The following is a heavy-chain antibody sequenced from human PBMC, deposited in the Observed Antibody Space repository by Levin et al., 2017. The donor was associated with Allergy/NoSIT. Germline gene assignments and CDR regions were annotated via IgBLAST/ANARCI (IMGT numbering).Heavy chain of an antibody. Sequence: ASVKVSCKASGYTFTGYYMHWVRQAPGQGLEWMGWINPNSGGTNYAQKFQGRVTMTRDTSISTAYMELSRLRSDDTAVYYCANLYYDSSGYYPTRRDYYYYGMDVWGQGTTVTVSS. CDR3: ANLYYDSSGYYPTRRDYYYYGMDV. CDR1: GYTFTGYY. CDR2: INPNSGGT. J-gene: IGHJ6*02. D-gene: IGHD3-22*01. V-gene: IGHV1-2*02.